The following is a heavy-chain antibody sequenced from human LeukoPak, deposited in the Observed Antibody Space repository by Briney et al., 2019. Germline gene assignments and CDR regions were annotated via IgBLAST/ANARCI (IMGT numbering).Heavy chain of an antibody. CDR2: ISAYNGNT. D-gene: IGHD6-19*01. J-gene: IGHJ4*02. CDR1: GYTFTSYY. Sequence: ASVKVSCKASGYTFTSYYMHWVRQAPGQGLEWMGWISAYNGNTNYAQKLQGRVTMTTDTSTSTAYMELRSLRSDDTAVYYCARDRGGPYSSGWYVYWGQGTLVTVSS. CDR3: ARDRGGPYSSGWYVY. V-gene: IGHV1-18*04.